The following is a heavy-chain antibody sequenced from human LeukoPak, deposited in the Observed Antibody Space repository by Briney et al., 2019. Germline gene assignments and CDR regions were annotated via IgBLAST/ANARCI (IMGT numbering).Heavy chain of an antibody. V-gene: IGHV3-23*01. J-gene: IGHJ4*02. CDR1: GFTFNRNA. D-gene: IGHD6-19*01. CDR3: VRRGDASSGWGDHDY. Sequence: GGSLRLSCAASGFTFNRNAISGVRQAPGKGLEWVSTIGGSGDKPFYADSVKGRFTISRDNSKNMLHLQMSSLTGEDTALYYCVRRGDASSGWGDHDYWGQGALVTVSS. CDR2: IGGSGDKP.